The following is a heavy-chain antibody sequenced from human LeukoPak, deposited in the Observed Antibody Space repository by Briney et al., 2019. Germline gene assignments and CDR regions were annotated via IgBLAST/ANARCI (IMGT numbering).Heavy chain of an antibody. D-gene: IGHD1-26*01. CDR1: GYSFTSHY. CDR3: ARDNSVGDVAWWLDP. V-gene: IGHV1-46*01. J-gene: IGHJ5*02. CDR2: ITPSGSST. Sequence: AAVKVSCKASGYSFTSHYMHWVRQAPGQGLEWLGLITPSGSSTLYAQKFQGRVTMTRDMSTTTDYMELSSLRSEDTAVYYCARDNSVGDVAWWLDPWGQGTLVTVSS.